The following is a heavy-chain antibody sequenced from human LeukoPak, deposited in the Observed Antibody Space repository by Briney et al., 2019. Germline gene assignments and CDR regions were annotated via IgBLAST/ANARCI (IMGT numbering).Heavy chain of an antibody. V-gene: IGHV3-23*01. CDR2: ISGSGGST. J-gene: IGHJ4*02. CDR3: AKALGFMVRGVPIDY. CDR1: GFTFSSYA. Sequence: GGSLRLSCAASGFTFSSYAMSCVRQAPGKVLQWVSAISGSGGSTYYADSVKGRFTISRDNSKNTLYLQMNSLRAEDTAVYYCAKALGFMVRGVPIDYWGQGTLVTVSS. D-gene: IGHD3-10*01.